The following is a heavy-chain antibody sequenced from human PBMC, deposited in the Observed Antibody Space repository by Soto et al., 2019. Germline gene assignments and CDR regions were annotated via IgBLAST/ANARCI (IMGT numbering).Heavy chain of an antibody. D-gene: IGHD3-3*01. CDR2: ISYDGSNK. Sequence: GGSLRLSCVASGFTFSNYAMNWVRQAPGKGLEWVAVISYDGSNKYYADSVKGRITISRDNSRNTLYLQMNNLRAEDTAMYYCAKEGDLHDFWSGYGLDVWGQGTTVTVSS. CDR1: GFTFSNYA. J-gene: IGHJ6*02. V-gene: IGHV3-30-3*01. CDR3: AKEGDLHDFWSGYGLDV.